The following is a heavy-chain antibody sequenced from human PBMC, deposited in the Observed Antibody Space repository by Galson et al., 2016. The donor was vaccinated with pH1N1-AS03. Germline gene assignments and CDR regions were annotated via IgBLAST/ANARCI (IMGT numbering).Heavy chain of an antibody. CDR3: ARGAPFDP. J-gene: IGHJ5*02. CDR1: GYTFSNFG. D-gene: IGHD4/OR15-4a*01. Sequence: SVKVSCKASGYTFSNFGMSWVRQAPGQGLEWMGWISPQNGNTQYAQRLEGRVTMTTDTSTSTAYMELWSLTYDDTAVYYCARGAPFDPWGQGTLVIVSS. V-gene: IGHV1-18*04. CDR2: ISPQNGNT.